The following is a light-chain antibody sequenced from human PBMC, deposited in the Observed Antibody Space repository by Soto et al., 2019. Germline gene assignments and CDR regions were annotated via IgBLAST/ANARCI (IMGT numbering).Light chain of an antibody. CDR1: QSVTSSY. CDR2: GAS. Sequence: IVLTQSPGALSLSPGEGATLSCRSSQSVTSSYLAWYQQKPGQAPRFLIYGASSRATGIPDRFSGSGSGTDFTLTISSLEPEDVTVYYCQQRSNWPLTLGGGTKVDIK. CDR3: QQRSNWPLT. V-gene: IGKV3D-20*02. J-gene: IGKJ4*01.